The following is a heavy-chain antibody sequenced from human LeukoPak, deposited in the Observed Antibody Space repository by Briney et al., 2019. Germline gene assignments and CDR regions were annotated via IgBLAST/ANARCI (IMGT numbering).Heavy chain of an antibody. CDR3: ARHPPYVPQPHAFDI. V-gene: IGHV4-39*01. CDR1: GGSIRSSSYY. Sequence: SETLSLTCTVSGGSIRSSSYYWGWIRQPPGKGLEWIGSLYYSGSTYYNPSLKSRVTISVDSSKNQFSLKLSPVTAADTAVYYCARHPPYVPQPHAFDIWGQGTMVTVSS. CDR2: LYYSGST. D-gene: IGHD3-16*01. J-gene: IGHJ3*02.